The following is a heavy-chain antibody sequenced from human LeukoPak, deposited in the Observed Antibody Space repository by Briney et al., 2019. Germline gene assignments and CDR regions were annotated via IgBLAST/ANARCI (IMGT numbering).Heavy chain of an antibody. V-gene: IGHV4-61*08. CDR2: IYYSGST. CDR3: ARGGTIFGVVDLDY. D-gene: IGHD3-3*01. CDR1: GGSISSGDYY. Sequence: PSETLSLTCTVSGGSISSGDYYWSWIRQPPGKGLEWIGYIYYSGSTNYNPSLKSRVTISVDTSKNQFSLKLSSVTAADTAVYYCARGGTIFGVVDLDYWGQGTLVTVSS. J-gene: IGHJ4*02.